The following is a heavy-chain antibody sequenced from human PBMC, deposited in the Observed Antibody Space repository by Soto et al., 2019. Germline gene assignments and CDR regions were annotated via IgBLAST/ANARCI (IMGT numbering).Heavy chain of an antibody. CDR2: IIPIFGTA. J-gene: IGHJ6*02. CDR1: GGTFSSYA. Sequence: QVQLVQSGAEVKKPGSSVKVSCKASGGTFSSYAISWVRQAPGQGLEWMGGIIPIFGTANYAQKFQGRVAITADGSPSTAYMELSSLRSEDTAVYYCATLYCISTSCYGTYYYGMDVWGQGTTVTVSS. D-gene: IGHD2-2*01. CDR3: ATLYCISTSCYGTYYYGMDV. V-gene: IGHV1-69*12.